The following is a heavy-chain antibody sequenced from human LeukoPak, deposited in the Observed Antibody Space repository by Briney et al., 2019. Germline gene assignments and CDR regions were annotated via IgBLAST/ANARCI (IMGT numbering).Heavy chain of an antibody. D-gene: IGHD6-19*01. J-gene: IGHJ4*02. Sequence: QPGGSLRLSCAASGFTFSSYAMSWVRQAPGRGLEWVSAISGSGGSTYYADSVKGRFTIPRDNSKNTLYLQMNSLRAEDTAVYYCAKDLWLEAYYFDYWGQGTLVTVSS. CDR3: AKDLWLEAYYFDY. CDR1: GFTFSSYA. V-gene: IGHV3-23*01. CDR2: ISGSGGST.